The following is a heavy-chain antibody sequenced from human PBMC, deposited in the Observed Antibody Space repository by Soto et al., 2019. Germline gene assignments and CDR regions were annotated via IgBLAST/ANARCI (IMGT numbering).Heavy chain of an antibody. CDR3: AKGFFLEWLSIAS. J-gene: IGHJ4*02. D-gene: IGHD3-3*01. CDR2: ISYDGSNK. CDR1: GFTFRGHG. Sequence: QVQLVESGGGVVQPGRSLRVSCAASGFTFRGHGMHWVRQAPGKGLEWVAVISYDGSNKYYADSVKGRFTISRDNSQDTLYLQMDSLRPEDTAVYYCAKGFFLEWLSIASWGQGTLVTVSS. V-gene: IGHV3-30*18.